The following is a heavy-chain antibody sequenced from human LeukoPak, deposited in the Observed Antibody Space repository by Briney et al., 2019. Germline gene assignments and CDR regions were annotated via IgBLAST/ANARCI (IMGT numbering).Heavy chain of an antibody. CDR3: ARVELYCSGGSCYSDY. Sequence: ASVKVSCKASGYTFTSYGISWVRQAPGQGLEWMGWISAYNGNTNYAQKLQGRVTMTTDTSTSTAHMELRSLRSDDTAVYYCARVELYCSGGSCYSDYWGQGTLVTVSS. CDR1: GYTFTSYG. CDR2: ISAYNGNT. J-gene: IGHJ4*02. V-gene: IGHV1-18*01. D-gene: IGHD2-15*01.